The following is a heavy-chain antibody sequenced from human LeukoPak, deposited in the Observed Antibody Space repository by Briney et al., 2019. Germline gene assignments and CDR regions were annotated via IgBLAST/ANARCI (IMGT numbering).Heavy chain of an antibody. Sequence: SETLSLTCTVSGGSISSGTYYWSWIRQPAGKGLEWIGRVYTSGSTNYNPSLKSRVTISVDTSKNQFSLNLSSVTAADTAVYYCARDYDSSGHDAFDIWGQGTMVTVSS. V-gene: IGHV4-61*02. D-gene: IGHD3-22*01. CDR1: GGSISSGTYY. J-gene: IGHJ3*02. CDR3: ARDYDSSGHDAFDI. CDR2: VYTSGST.